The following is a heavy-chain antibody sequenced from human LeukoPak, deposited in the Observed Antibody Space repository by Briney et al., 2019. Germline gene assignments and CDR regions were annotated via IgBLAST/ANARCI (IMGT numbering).Heavy chain of an antibody. Sequence: GRSLRLSCAASGFTFSSYAMHWVRQAPGKGLEWVAVISYDGSNKYYADSVKGRFTISRDNSKNTLYLQMNSLRAEDTAVYYCARARGVRYYSDYCGQGTLVTVSS. J-gene: IGHJ4*02. CDR1: GFTFSSYA. D-gene: IGHD4-23*01. CDR3: ARARGVRYYSDY. V-gene: IGHV3-30-3*01. CDR2: ISYDGSNK.